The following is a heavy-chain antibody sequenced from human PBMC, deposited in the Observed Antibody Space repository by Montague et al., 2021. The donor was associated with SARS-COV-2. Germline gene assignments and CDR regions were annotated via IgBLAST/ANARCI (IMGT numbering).Heavy chain of an antibody. V-gene: IGHV4-4*02. CDR2: IYHTGST. D-gene: IGHD2-2*01. CDR3: ARFAYRLLFIASYYGMDV. Sequence: SETLSLTCVGYGDSSSTDNWWTWVRLPPGKGLEWVGEIYHTGSTKYKPSLKSRVSMSVDKSWNQFSLKLSSVTAADTAVYYCARFAYRLLFIASYYGMDVWGQGTTVTVSS. CDR1: GDSSSTDNW. J-gene: IGHJ6*02.